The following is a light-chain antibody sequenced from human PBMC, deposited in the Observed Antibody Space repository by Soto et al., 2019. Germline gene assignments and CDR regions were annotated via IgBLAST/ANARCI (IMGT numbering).Light chain of an antibody. J-gene: IGKJ3*01. V-gene: IGKV3-20*01. Sequence: EIVLTQSPGTLSLSPGERVTLSCRASQSVTRSFLAWYQQKPGQAPRLLIYGASSSATGIPDRFSGSGSGTDFTLTISRLEPEDFAVYYCHQYGSSPQAFGPGTKVDMK. CDR1: QSVTRSF. CDR2: GAS. CDR3: HQYGSSPQA.